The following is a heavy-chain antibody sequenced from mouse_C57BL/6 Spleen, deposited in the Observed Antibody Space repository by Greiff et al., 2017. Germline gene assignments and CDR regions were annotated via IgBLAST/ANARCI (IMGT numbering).Heavy chain of an antibody. Sequence: VQLQQSGPELVKPGASVKMSCKASGYTFTDYNMHWVKQSPGKSLEWIGYINPNNGGTSYNQKFKGQATLTVNKSSSTAYMELRSLTSEDSAVYYCANDDSGWYFEVWGTGTTVTVSS. CDR2: INPNNGGT. D-gene: IGHD1-3*01. J-gene: IGHJ1*03. CDR3: ANDDSGWYFEV. CDR1: GYTFTDYN. V-gene: IGHV1-22*01.